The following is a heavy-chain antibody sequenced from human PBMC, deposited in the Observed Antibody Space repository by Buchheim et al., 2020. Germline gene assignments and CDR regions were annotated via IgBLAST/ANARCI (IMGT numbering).Heavy chain of an antibody. Sequence: QVQLVESGGGVVQPGRSLRLSCAASGFTFSTYGMHWVRQAPGKGLEWVALIWYDGSNKYYADSVKGRFTISRDNPKNTLYLQMNSLRDEDTAVYYCARGTGYCSSTSCSNFDYWGQGTL. CDR1: GFTFSTYG. CDR2: IWYDGSNK. D-gene: IGHD2-2*01. V-gene: IGHV3-33*01. J-gene: IGHJ4*02. CDR3: ARGTGYCSSTSCSNFDY.